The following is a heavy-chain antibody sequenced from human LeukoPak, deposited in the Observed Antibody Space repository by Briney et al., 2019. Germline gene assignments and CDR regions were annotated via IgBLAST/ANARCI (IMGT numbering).Heavy chain of an antibody. D-gene: IGHD2-15*01. J-gene: IGHJ4*02. Sequence: PSQTLSLTCAISGDSVSSNSAAWNWIRQSPARGLEWLGRTYYRSKWYNDYAVSVRSRITINPDTSKNQFSLQLNSVTPEDTAVYYCAREYCSGGSCYSGGMNEFDYWGQGTLVTVSS. CDR2: TYYRSKWYN. CDR3: AREYCSGGSCYSGGMNEFDY. V-gene: IGHV6-1*01. CDR1: GDSVSSNSAA.